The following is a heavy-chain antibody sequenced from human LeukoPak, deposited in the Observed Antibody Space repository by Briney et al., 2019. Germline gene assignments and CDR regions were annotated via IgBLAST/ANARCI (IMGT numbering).Heavy chain of an antibody. V-gene: IGHV3-30*18. Sequence: GGSLRLSCAASGFTFSSYGMHWVRQAPGKGLEWVAVISYDGSNKYYGDSVKGRFTISRDNSKNTPYLQMNSLRAEDTAVYYCAKAFGWELTDSVDYWGRGTLVTVSS. J-gene: IGHJ4*02. CDR2: ISYDGSNK. CDR3: AKAFGWELTDSVDY. CDR1: GFTFSSYG. D-gene: IGHD1-26*01.